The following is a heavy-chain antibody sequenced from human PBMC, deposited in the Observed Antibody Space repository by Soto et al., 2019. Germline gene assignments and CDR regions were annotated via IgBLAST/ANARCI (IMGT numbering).Heavy chain of an antibody. V-gene: IGHV3-21*01. J-gene: IGHJ5*02. CDR2: ISSSSSYI. Sequence: GGSLRLSCAASGFTFSSYSMNWVRQAPGEGLEWVSSISSSSSYIYYADSVKGRFTISRDNAKNSLYLQMNSLRAEDTAVYYCARDPFDYGRPSWGQGILVTVSS. D-gene: IGHD4-17*01. CDR1: GFTFSSYS. CDR3: ARDPFDYGRPS.